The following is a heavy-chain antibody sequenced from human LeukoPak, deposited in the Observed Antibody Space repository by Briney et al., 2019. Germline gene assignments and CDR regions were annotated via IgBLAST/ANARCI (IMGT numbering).Heavy chain of an antibody. CDR1: GFTFSSYS. V-gene: IGHV3-21*01. J-gene: IGHJ3*02. D-gene: IGHD3-10*01. Sequence: TGGSLRLSCAASGFTFSSYSMNWVRQAPGKGLEWVSSISSSSSYIYYADSVKGRFTISRDNSKNTLYLQMNSLRAEDTAVYYCAKDRGESGFDAFDIWGQGTMVTVSS. CDR2: ISSSSSYI. CDR3: AKDRGESGFDAFDI.